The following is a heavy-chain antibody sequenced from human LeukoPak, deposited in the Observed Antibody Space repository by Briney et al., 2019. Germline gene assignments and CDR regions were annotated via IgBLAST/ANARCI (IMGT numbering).Heavy chain of an antibody. J-gene: IGHJ3*02. CDR2: ISAYNGNT. V-gene: IGHV1-18*01. CDR1: GYTFTSYG. D-gene: IGHD3-9*01. Sequence: ASVKVSCKASGYTFTSYGISWVRQAPGQGLEWMGWISAYNGNTNYAQKLQGRVTMTTDTSTSTAYMELRSLRSDDTAVYYCARDNPVHDILTGYYNGLAFDIWGQGTMVTVSS. CDR3: ARDNPVHDILTGYYNGLAFDI.